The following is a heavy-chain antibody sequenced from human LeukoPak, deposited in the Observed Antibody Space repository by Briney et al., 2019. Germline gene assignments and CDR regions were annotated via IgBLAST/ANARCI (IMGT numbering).Heavy chain of an antibody. J-gene: IGHJ3*02. CDR3: AKTYYYDSSGYYYVPPDAFDI. CDR2: ISSSSSYI. V-gene: IGHV3-21*04. Sequence: GGSLRLSCAASGFTFSSYSMNWVRQAPGKGLEWVSSISSSSSYIYYADSVKGRFTISRDNSKNTLYLQMNSLRAEDTAVYYCAKTYYYDSSGYYYVPPDAFDIWGQGTMVTVSS. CDR1: GFTFSSYS. D-gene: IGHD3-22*01.